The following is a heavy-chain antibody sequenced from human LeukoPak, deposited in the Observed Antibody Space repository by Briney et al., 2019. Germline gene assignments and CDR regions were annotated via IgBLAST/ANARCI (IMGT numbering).Heavy chain of an antibody. J-gene: IGHJ4*02. Sequence: SETLSLSCTVSGGSISSSSYYWGWIREPPGKGLEGIVRIYYSGSTYYNPSLKSRVTISVDTSKNQFSLKLSSVPAADTAVYYCATNWAYYYDSSGYPFDYWGQGTLVTVSS. CDR3: ATNWAYYYDSSGYPFDY. CDR2: IYYSGST. CDR1: GGSISSSSYY. V-gene: IGHV4-39*07. D-gene: IGHD3-22*01.